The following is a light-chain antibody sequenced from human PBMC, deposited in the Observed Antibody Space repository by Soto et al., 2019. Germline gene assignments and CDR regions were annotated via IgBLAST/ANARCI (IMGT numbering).Light chain of an antibody. V-gene: IGKV3D-20*02. Sequence: EIVLTQSPGTLSLSPGERATLSCRASQSVSSSYLAWYQQKPGQAPRLLIYGASSRATGIPDRFSGSGSGTDFTLTISGLQSEDSAIYYCQQRSNWPWTFGQGTKVDIK. CDR1: QSVSSSY. CDR2: GAS. CDR3: QQRSNWPWT. J-gene: IGKJ1*01.